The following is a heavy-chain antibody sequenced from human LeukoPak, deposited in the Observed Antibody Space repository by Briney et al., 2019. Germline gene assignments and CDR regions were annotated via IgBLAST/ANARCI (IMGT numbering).Heavy chain of an antibody. D-gene: IGHD3-10*01. CDR2: ISAYNGNT. V-gene: IGHV1-18*01. Sequence: ASVKVSCKASGYTFTSYGISWVRQAPGQGLEWMGWISAYNGNTNYAQKLQGRVTMTTDTSTSTAYMELRSLRFDDTAVYYCARGMEQMVRGVIISRIDYWGQGTLVTVSS. CDR3: ARGMEQMVRGVIISRIDY. CDR1: GYTFTSYG. J-gene: IGHJ4*02.